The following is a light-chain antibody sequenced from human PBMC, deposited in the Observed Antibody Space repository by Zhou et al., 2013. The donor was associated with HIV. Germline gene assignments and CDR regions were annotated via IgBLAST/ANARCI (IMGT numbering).Light chain of an antibody. CDR3: QQYNNWPPYT. CDR2: AAS. J-gene: IGKJ2*01. V-gene: IGKV1-17*01. Sequence: DIQMTQSPSSLSASVGDRVTITCRASQDIRDDLGWYQQKPGKAPKRLIFAASSLQSGVPSRFSGSGSGTEFTLTISSLQPEDFAIYYCQQYNNWPPYTFGQGTKLEIK. CDR1: QDIRDD.